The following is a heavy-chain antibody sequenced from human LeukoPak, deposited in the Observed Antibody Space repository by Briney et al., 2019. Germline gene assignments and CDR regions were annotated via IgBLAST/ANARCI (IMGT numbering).Heavy chain of an antibody. Sequence: VQPSETLSLTCTVSGGSISISNYYWGWLRQPPGKGLEWIGSFYYSGSTYYNPSLKSRVTISVDTSKNQFSLKLSSVTAADTAVYYCAGTELHDYGDYVGTTFDYWGQGTLVTVSS. J-gene: IGHJ4*02. V-gene: IGHV4-39*07. CDR1: GGSISISNYY. CDR3: AGTELHDYGDYVGTTFDY. CDR2: FYYSGST. D-gene: IGHD4-17*01.